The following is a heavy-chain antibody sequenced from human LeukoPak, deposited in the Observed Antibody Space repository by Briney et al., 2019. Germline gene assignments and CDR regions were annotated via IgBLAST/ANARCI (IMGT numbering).Heavy chain of an antibody. D-gene: IGHD5-18*01. Sequence: PSETLSLTCAVYGGSFSGYYWSWIRQPPGKGLEWIGEINHSGCTNYNPSLKSRVTISVDTSKNQFSLKLSSVTAADTAVYYCAREGLDTAMVSFDYWGQGTLVTVSS. CDR1: GGSFSGYY. V-gene: IGHV4-34*01. CDR2: INHSGCT. CDR3: AREGLDTAMVSFDY. J-gene: IGHJ4*02.